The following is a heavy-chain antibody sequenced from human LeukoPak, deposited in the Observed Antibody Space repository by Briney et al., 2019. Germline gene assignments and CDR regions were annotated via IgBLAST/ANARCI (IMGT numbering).Heavy chain of an antibody. D-gene: IGHD3-22*01. CDR2: IRPDGSEK. V-gene: IGHV3-7*01. Sequence: GGSLRLSCAASGFTFSNNWMSWVRQTPGKGLEWVAKIRPDGSEKSYVDSVKGRFTISRDNAKNSLYLQMSSLRAEDTALYYCATFSSGYYPKEPFDIWGQGTMVTVSS. J-gene: IGHJ3*02. CDR3: ATFSSGYYPKEPFDI. CDR1: GFTFSNNW.